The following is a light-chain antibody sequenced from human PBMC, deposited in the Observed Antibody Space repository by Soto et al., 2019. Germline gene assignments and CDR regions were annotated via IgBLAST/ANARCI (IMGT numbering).Light chain of an antibody. V-gene: IGLV1-40*01. CDR3: QSYETSLSASV. Sequence: QSVLTQPPSVSGAPGQRVTISCTGSRSNIGAGYAVHWYQQLPGTAPKLLIYDNTNRPSGVPDRFSASESGTSASLAITGLHSEDESDYYCQSYETSLSASVFGGGTKVTVL. CDR2: DNT. CDR1: RSNIGAGYA. J-gene: IGLJ2*01.